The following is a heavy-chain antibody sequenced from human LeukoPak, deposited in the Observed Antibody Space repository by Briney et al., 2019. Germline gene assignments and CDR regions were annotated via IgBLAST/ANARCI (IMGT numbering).Heavy chain of an antibody. J-gene: IGHJ5*02. D-gene: IGHD6-19*01. CDR1: GGSISSYY. V-gene: IGHV4-59*01. CDR3: ARGIAVAWAKWFDP. Sequence: SETLSLTCTVSGGSISSYYWSWIRQPPGKGLEWIGYIYNSGSTNYNPSLKSRVAISVDTSKNQFSLKLTSVTAADTAVYYCARGIAVAWAKWFDPWGQGTLVTVSS. CDR2: IYNSGST.